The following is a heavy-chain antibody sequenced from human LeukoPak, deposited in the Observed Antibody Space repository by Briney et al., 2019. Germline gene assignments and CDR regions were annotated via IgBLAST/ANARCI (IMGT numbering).Heavy chain of an antibody. CDR3: AKPRSSMVGGATSFDY. CDR2: ISWNSGSI. D-gene: IGHD1-26*01. J-gene: IGHJ4*02. Sequence: GGSLRPSCAASGFTFDDYAMHWVRQAPGKGLEWVSGISWNSGSIGYADSVKGRFTISRDNAKNSLYLQMNSLRAEDTALYYCAKPRSSMVGGATSFDYWGQGTLVTVSS. CDR1: GFTFDDYA. V-gene: IGHV3-9*01.